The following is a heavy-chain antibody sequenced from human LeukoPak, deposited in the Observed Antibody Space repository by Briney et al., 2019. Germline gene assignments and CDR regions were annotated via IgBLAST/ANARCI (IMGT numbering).Heavy chain of an antibody. CDR1: GFALSDYY. CDR2: ISSSGSTI. CDR3: ARRRDYFDY. Sequence: PGGSLRLSCAASGFALSDYYMSWIRQAPGKELEWVSYISSSGSTIYYADSVKGRFTTSRDNAKNSLYLQMNSLRAEDTAVYYCARRRDYFDYWGQGTLVTVSS. J-gene: IGHJ4*02. V-gene: IGHV3-11*01.